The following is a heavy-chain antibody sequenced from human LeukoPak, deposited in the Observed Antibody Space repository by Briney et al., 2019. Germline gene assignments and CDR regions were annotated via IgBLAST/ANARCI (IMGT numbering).Heavy chain of an antibody. CDR1: GGSISSYY. J-gene: IGHJ6*03. D-gene: IGHD2-2*02. Sequence: KPSETPSPTCTVSGGSISSYYWSWIRQPAREGLGWIWRIYTSWSTNYNPSLKSRVTMSVDTSKNQFSLKLSSVTAADTAVYYCARVKGYCSSTSCYSYYYYMDVWGKGTTVTVSS. CDR2: IYTSWST. CDR3: ARVKGYCSSTSCYSYYYYMDV. V-gene: IGHV4-4*07.